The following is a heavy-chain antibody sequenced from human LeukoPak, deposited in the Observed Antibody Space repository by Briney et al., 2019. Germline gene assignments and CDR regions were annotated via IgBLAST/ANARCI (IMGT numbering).Heavy chain of an antibody. D-gene: IGHD2-21*02. J-gene: IGHJ4*02. CDR3: TTVTYVVVTARGDY. V-gene: IGHV3-15*01. CDR1: GCTFSNAW. Sequence: GGSLRLSCVASGCTFSNAWMTWVRQAPGKGLEWVGRIKSKADGGTADHAAPVKGRFTISRDDSKNTLYLQMNSLKTEDTAVYYCTTVTYVVVTARGDYWGQGTPVTVSS. CDR2: IKSKADGGTA.